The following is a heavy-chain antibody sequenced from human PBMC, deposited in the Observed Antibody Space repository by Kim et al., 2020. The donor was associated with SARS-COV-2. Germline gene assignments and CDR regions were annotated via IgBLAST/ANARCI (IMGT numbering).Heavy chain of an antibody. J-gene: IGHJ4*02. Sequence: STCDANAVKGRFTISRDNSENTLHLQMGSLRVEDTGVYYCAREPARRADYWGRGTLVTVSS. V-gene: IGHV3-23*01. CDR3: AREPARRADY. CDR2: ST.